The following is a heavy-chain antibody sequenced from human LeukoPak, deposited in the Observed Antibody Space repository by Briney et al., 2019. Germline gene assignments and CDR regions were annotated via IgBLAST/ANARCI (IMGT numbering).Heavy chain of an antibody. D-gene: IGHD5/OR15-5a*01. CDR2: INSDGSTT. J-gene: IGHJ4*02. V-gene: IGHV3-74*01. CDR1: GFTFSSFW. Sequence: GGSLRLSCAASGFTFSSFWMHWVRQAPGKGLVWVSRINSDGSTTNYADSVKGRFTISRDNAKNTLYLQMNSLGPEDTAVYYCSRGSTMTGWNYWGQGTLVTVSS. CDR3: SRGSTMTGWNY.